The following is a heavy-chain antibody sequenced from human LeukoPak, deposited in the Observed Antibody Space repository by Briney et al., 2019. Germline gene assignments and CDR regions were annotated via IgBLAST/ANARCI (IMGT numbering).Heavy chain of an antibody. V-gene: IGHV4-39*01. CDR1: GGSISSSSYY. J-gene: IGHJ4*02. CDR3: ATSRGSALDLDY. CDR2: IYYSGST. Sequence: SETLSLTCTVSGGSISSSSYYWGWIRQPPGKGLEWIGSIYYSGSTYYNPSLKSRVTISVDTSKNQFSLKLSSVTAADTAVYYCATSRGSALDLDYWGQGTLVTVSS. D-gene: IGHD3-10*01.